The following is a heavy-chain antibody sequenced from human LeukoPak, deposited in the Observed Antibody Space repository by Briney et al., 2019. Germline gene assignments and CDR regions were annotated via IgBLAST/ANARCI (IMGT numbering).Heavy chain of an antibody. V-gene: IGHV3-21*05. D-gene: IGHD4-17*01. CDR3: ARDSGYGDYWFDP. CDR1: GFIFGDYS. CDR2: ISGGSSDL. Sequence: GGSLRLSCAASGFIFGDYSMNWDRQAPGKGLEWISYISGGSSDLHYADSVKGRFTISRDNAKNSLYLQMNSLRAEDTAVYYCARDSGYGDYWFDPRGQGTLVTVSS. J-gene: IGHJ5*02.